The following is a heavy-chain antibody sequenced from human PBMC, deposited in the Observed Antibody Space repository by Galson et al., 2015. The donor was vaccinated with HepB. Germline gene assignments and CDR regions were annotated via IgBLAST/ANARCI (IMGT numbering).Heavy chain of an antibody. CDR1: GYTFTGYY. CDR3: ARDRWSAARSFDY. J-gene: IGHJ4*02. D-gene: IGHD6-6*01. V-gene: IGHV1-2*02. Sequence: SVKVSCKASGYTFTGYYMHWVRQAPGQGLEWMGWINPNSGGTNYAQKFQGRVTMTRDTSISTAYMELSRLRSDDTAVYYCARDRWSAARSFDYWGQGTLVTVSS. CDR2: INPNSGGT.